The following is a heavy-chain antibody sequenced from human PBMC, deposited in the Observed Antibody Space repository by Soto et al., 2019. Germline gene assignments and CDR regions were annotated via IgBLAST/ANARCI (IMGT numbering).Heavy chain of an antibody. CDR1: GGSINSGGYS. Sequence: TLSLTCAVSGGSINSGGYSWSWIRQPPGKGLEWIGYLYYGGATYSKPSLKSRVSISVDWSKNQFSLKLNSVTAADTAVYYCARTFTSMGLFDYWGPGTLVTVSS. CDR2: LYYGGAT. D-gene: IGHD2-8*01. V-gene: IGHV4-30-2*01. CDR3: ARTFTSMGLFDY. J-gene: IGHJ4*02.